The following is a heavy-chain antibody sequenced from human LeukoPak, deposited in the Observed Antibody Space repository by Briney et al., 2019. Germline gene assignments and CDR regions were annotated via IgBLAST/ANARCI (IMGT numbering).Heavy chain of an antibody. CDR2: IYSSGST. V-gene: IGHV3-53*01. J-gene: IGHJ3*02. D-gene: IGHD1-26*01. CDR3: ARGGDIVGTSRSAFDI. CDR1: GFTVSNNY. Sequence: GGSLRLSWAASGFTVSNNYMSWVRQAPGKGLEWVSLIYSSGSTDYADSVKGRFTISRDNSKNTLYLQMNSLRDEDTAVYYCARGGDIVGTSRSAFDIWGQGTMVTVSS.